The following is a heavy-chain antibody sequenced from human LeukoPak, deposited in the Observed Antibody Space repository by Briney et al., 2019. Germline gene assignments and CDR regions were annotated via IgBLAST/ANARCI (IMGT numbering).Heavy chain of an antibody. CDR1: GVSFSGYY. CDR2: IYHSEST. D-gene: IGHD3-16*01. V-gene: IGHV4-34*01. CDR3: ARFDHVWETHGMDAFDL. Sequence: SETLSLTCAVYGVSFSGYYWSWIRHPPGRGLEWIGNIYHSESTHYNPSLKSRVTISPDTSKNQFSLKLTSVTASDTAVYYCARFDHVWETHGMDAFDLWGQGTMVTVSS. J-gene: IGHJ3*01.